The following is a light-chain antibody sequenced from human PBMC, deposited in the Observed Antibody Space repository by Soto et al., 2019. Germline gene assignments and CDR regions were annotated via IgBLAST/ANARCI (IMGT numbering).Light chain of an antibody. CDR1: QSVSSY. CDR3: QQYYSYPRT. V-gene: IGKV3-11*01. CDR2: DAS. Sequence: EIVLTQSPATLSLSPGERATLSCRASQSVSSYLAWYQQKPGQAPRLLIYDASNRATGIPARFSGSGSGTDFTLTISCLQSEDFATYYCQQYYSYPRTFGQGTK. J-gene: IGKJ1*01.